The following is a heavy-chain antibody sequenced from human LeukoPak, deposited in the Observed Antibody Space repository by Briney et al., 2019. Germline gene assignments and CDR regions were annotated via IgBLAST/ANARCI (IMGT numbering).Heavy chain of an antibody. CDR1: GFTFSNAW. V-gene: IGHV3-48*01. J-gene: IGHJ6*03. CDR3: ARRLPWFGESYYYYYMDV. D-gene: IGHD3-10*01. Sequence: PGGSLRLSCAASGFTFSNAWMSWVRQAPGKGLEWISYISSSSSTIYYADSVKGRFTISRDNAKNSLYLQMNSLRAEDTAVYYCARRLPWFGESYYYYYMDVWGKGTTVTVSS. CDR2: ISSSSSTI.